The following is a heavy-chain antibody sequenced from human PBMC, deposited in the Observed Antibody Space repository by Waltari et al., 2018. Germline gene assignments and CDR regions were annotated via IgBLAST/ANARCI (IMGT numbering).Heavy chain of an antibody. Sequence: EVQLVQSGAEVKKPGATVKISCQASGYTFTDYYMHRVQQAPGKGLEWVGRIDPQDGETKYADKFQGRATITADTSIDTVYMELSRLRPEDTAVFYCARTTTIKSLDYWGQGTLVTVSS. J-gene: IGHJ4*02. CDR2: IDPQDGET. V-gene: IGHV1-69-2*01. CDR3: ARTTTIKSLDY. CDR1: GYTFTDYY. D-gene: IGHD1-7*01.